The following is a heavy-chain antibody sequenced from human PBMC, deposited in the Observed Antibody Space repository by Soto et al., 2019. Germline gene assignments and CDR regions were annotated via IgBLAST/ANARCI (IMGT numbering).Heavy chain of an antibody. D-gene: IGHD3-10*01. Sequence: SVKVSCKASGFTFASSAVQWVRQARGQRLEWIGWIVVGSGNTNYAQKFQERVTITRDMSTSTAYMELSSLRSEDTAVYYCAADGEFENHYYYYGMDVWGQGTTVTVSS. CDR3: AADGEFENHYYYYGMDV. CDR2: IVVGSGNT. V-gene: IGHV1-58*01. CDR1: GFTFASSA. J-gene: IGHJ6*02.